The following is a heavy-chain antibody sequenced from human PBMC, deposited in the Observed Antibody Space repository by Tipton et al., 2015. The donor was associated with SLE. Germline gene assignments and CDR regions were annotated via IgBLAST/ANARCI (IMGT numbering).Heavy chain of an antibody. V-gene: IGHV4-34*01. CDR3: ARQGVDSGRYDDY. J-gene: IGHJ4*02. CDR2: INHSGST. D-gene: IGHD1-26*01. CDR1: GGSFSGYY. Sequence: TLSLTCAVYGGSFSGYYWSWIRQPPGKGLEWIGEINHSGSTNYNPSLKSRVTISVDTSKNQFSLKLSSVTAADTAVYYWARQGVDSGRYDDYWGQGTLVTVSS.